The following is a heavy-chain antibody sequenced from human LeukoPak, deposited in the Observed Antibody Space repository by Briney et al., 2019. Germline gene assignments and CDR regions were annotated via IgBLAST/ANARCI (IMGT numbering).Heavy chain of an antibody. CDR1: GGSISNYY. CDR3: ARDKLKGYDILTGYHDAFDI. CDR2: IHTSGTT. Sequence: SETLSLTCTVSGGSISNYYWSWIRQSAGKGLEWIGRIHTSGTTNYKSSLQSRVTMSVDTSKNQFSLKLSSVTAADTAVYYCARDKLKGYDILTGYHDAFDIWGQGTMVTVSS. J-gene: IGHJ3*02. V-gene: IGHV4-4*07. D-gene: IGHD3-9*01.